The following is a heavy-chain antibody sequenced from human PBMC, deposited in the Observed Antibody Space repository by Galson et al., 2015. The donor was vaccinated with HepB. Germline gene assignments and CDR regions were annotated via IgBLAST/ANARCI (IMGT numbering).Heavy chain of an antibody. D-gene: IGHD2-8*01. V-gene: IGHV1-46*02. Sequence: SVKVSCKASGYNFNDYYLHWVRQAPGQGLEWMGVVISSGGTARCAQKFQGRVKITRDTSTNSVYLELRSLMSEDTAVYYCARLRGCSNADSSFFDSWGQGTPVTVSS. CDR3: ARLRGCSNADSSFFDS. CDR2: VISSGGTA. J-gene: IGHJ4*02. CDR1: GYNFNDYY.